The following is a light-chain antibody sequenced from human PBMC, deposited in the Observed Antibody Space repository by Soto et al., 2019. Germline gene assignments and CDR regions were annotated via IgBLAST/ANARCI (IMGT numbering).Light chain of an antibody. CDR3: CSYAGDYTFV. J-gene: IGLJ1*01. CDR1: SSDVGVDNY. CDR2: DVK. Sequence: QSALTQPRSVSGSPGQSVTISCTGTSSDVGVDNYVTWYQQYPGKAPKVMIYDVKTRPSGVPDRFSGSKSGNTASLTISGLQAEDEADYYCCSYAGDYTFVFGTGTKLTVL. V-gene: IGLV2-11*01.